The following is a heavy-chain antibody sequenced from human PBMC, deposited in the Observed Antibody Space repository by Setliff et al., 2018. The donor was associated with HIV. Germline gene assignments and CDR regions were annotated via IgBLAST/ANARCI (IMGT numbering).Heavy chain of an antibody. J-gene: IGHJ4*02. Sequence: SETLSLTCTVSGGSISSSNYYWGWIRQPPGKGLEWIGSIYHSGSTYYNPSLKSRVTISVDTSKNQFSLKLSSVTAADTAVYYCARERQWLERDYFDYWGQGTLVTVSS. CDR2: IYHSGST. V-gene: IGHV4-39*07. CDR3: ARERQWLERDYFDY. D-gene: IGHD6-19*01. CDR1: GGSISSSNYY.